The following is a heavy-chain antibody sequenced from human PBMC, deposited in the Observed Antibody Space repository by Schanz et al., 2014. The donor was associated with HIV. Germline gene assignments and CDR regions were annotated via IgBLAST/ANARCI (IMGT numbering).Heavy chain of an antibody. D-gene: IGHD3-16*01. Sequence: QVQLVQSGAEVKKPGASVKVSCKASGYTFTSYGISWVRQAPGQGLEWVGVINPKDGSATYAQKFQGRVTMTRDTPINTAYMEFSRLRSDDTAVYYCARITGEHYYAMDVWGQGTTVTVSS. V-gene: IGHV1-18*01. CDR1: GYTFTSYG. CDR2: INPKDGSA. CDR3: ARITGEHYYAMDV. J-gene: IGHJ6*02.